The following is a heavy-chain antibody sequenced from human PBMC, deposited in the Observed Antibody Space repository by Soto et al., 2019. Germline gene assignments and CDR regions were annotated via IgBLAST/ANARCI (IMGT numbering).Heavy chain of an antibody. D-gene: IGHD3-16*02. CDR3: PTRKASEDYVRGSYRYTGDY. CDR2: IKSKTDGGTT. J-gene: IGHJ4*02. V-gene: IGHV3-15*07. Sequence: EVQLVESGGGLVKPGGSLRLSCAASGFTFSNAWMNWVRQAPGKGLEWVGRIKSKTDGGTTDYAAPVKGRFTISRDDSKNTPYLQMHSLQTVETSVYYCPTRKASEDYVRGSYRYTGDYWGPRTLVTVSS. CDR1: GFTFSNAW.